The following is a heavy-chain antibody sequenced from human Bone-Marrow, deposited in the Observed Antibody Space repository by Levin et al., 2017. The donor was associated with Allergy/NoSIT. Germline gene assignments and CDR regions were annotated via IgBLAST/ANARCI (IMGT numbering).Heavy chain of an antibody. J-gene: IGHJ3*02. D-gene: IGHD4-17*01. CDR1: GFTFSDYY. CDR3: ARGPRRVDDYGDYGGRDDDAFDI. Sequence: LSLTCAASGFTFSDYYMSWIRQAPGKGLEWVSYISSSGSTIYYADSVKGRFTISRDNAKNSLYLQMNSLRAEDTAVYYCARGPRRVDDYGDYGGRDDDAFDIWGQGTMVTVSS. CDR2: ISSSGSTI. V-gene: IGHV3-11*01.